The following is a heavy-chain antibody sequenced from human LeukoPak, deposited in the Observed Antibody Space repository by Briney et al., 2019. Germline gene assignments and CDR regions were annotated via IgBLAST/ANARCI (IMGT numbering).Heavy chain of an antibody. Sequence: TGGSLRLSCAGSGFTFGSYSMNWVRHAPGKGLEWVSGISGSGGSTYYADSVKGRFTISRDTSKKTMYLQMNSLRAEDTAVYYCCAKVSGYYLNSYYFDYWGQGTQVTVSS. V-gene: IGHV3-23*01. J-gene: IGHJ4*02. CDR1: GFTFGSYS. CDR2: ISGSGGST. CDR3: CAKVSGYYLNSYYFDY. D-gene: IGHD3-22*01.